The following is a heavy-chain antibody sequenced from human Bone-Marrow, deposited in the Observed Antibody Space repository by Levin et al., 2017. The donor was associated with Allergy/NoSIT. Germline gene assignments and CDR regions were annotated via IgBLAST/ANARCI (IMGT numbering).Heavy chain of an antibody. J-gene: IGHJ4*02. V-gene: IGHV5-51*01. CDR3: ARPSGYSGSYVDY. Sequence: KVSCKGSGYSFTSYWIGWVRQMPGKGLEWMGIIYPGDSDTRYSPSFQGQVTISADKSISTAYLQWSSLKASDTAMYYCARPSGYSGSYVDYWGQGTLVTVSS. CDR1: GYSFTSYW. D-gene: IGHD1-26*01. CDR2: IYPGDSDT.